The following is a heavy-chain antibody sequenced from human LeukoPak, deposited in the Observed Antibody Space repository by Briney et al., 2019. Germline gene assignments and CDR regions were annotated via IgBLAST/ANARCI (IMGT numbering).Heavy chain of an antibody. V-gene: IGHV3-30*03. CDR1: GFTFSSYG. Sequence: QPGRSLGLSCAASGFTFSSYGMHWVRQAPGKGLEWVAVISYDGSNKYYADSVKGRFTISRDNSKNTLYLQMNSLRAEDTAVYYCSAWSRSYYFDYWGQGTLVTASS. CDR2: ISYDGSNK. J-gene: IGHJ4*02. D-gene: IGHD2-8*02. CDR3: SAWSRSYYFDY.